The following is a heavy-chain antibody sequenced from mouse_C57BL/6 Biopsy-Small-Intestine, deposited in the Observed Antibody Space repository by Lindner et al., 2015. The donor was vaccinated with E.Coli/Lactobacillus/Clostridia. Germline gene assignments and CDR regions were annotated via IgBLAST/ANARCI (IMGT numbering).Heavy chain of an antibody. J-gene: IGHJ1*03. CDR1: GFDIKDYY. CDR2: IDPEDGDT. V-gene: IGHV14-2*01. D-gene: IGHD1-1*01. CDR3: ARKRFITTMRDFDV. Sequence: VQLQESGAELVKPGASVKLSCTASGFDIKDYYIHWVKQRTEQGLEWVGRIDPEDGDTKYAPKFQGKATITADTSSNTAYLQFISLTSEDTAVYYCARKRFITTMRDFDVWGTGTTVTVSS.